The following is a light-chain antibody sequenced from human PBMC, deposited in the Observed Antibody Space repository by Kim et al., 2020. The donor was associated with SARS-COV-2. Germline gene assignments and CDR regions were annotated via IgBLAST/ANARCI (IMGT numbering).Light chain of an antibody. CDR2: GKN. Sequence: LGQTVRITCQGDSLRSYYASWYQQKPGQADVLVIYGKNNRPSGIPDQFSGSSSGNTASLTITGAQAEDEADYYCNSRDSSGNHVVFGGGTQLTVL. J-gene: IGLJ2*01. CDR1: SLRSYY. CDR3: NSRDSSGNHVV. V-gene: IGLV3-19*01.